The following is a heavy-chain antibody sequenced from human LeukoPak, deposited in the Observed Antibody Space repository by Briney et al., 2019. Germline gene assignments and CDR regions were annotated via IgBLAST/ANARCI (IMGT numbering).Heavy chain of an antibody. CDR2: IYHSGRT. CDR1: GGSISSSSYY. J-gene: IGHJ6*03. D-gene: IGHD3-22*01. CDR3: ARAGGGYDSSGYYYLYYYYYMDV. V-gene: IGHV4-39*07. Sequence: SETLSLTCTVSGGSISSSSYYWGWIRQPPGKGLEWIGSIYHSGRTYYNPSLKSRVTISIDTSKNQFSLKLSSVTAADTAVYYCARAGGGYDSSGYYYLYYYYYMDVWGKGTTVTVSS.